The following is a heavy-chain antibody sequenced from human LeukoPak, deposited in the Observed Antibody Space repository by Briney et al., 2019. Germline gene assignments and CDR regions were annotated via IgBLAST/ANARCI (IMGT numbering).Heavy chain of an antibody. CDR2: ISWNSGSI. CDR1: GFTFDDYA. J-gene: IGHJ3*02. D-gene: IGHD3-3*01. Sequence: PGRSLRLSCAASGFTFDDYAMHWVRQAPGKGLEWVSGISWNSGSIGYADSVKGRFTISRDNSKTTLYLQMNSLRAEDTAVYYCARDQARFWSGYWTPGGAFDIWGQGTMVTVSS. CDR3: ARDQARFWSGYWTPGGAFDI. V-gene: IGHV3-9*01.